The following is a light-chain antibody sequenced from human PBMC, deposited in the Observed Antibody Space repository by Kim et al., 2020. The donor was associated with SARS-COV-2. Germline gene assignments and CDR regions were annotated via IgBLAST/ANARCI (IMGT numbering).Light chain of an antibody. CDR2: DVS. J-gene: IGLJ3*02. Sequence: QSALTQPASVSGSPGQSITISCTGTSSHLGGYDYVSWYEQHPGTAPKLILYDVSRRPSGVSSLFSASKSGNTASLTISGLQAEDEADYYCSSYTTYEYWVFGGGTQLTVL. CDR3: SSYTTYEYWV. V-gene: IGLV2-14*01. CDR1: SSHLGGYDY.